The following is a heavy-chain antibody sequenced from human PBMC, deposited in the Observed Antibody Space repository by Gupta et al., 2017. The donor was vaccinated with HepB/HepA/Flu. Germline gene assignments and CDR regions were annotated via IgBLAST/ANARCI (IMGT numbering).Heavy chain of an antibody. CDR2: LSASTGEA. Sequence: EVQLLESGGGLVQPGGSLRLSCAASGFTFSNYPMTWVRQAPGKGLEWVSALSASTGEAFYADSVKGRFSISRDNSKNILYLQMDSLGADDTAVYYGAEGLTVLDYWGQGTLVSVSS. J-gene: IGHJ4*02. CDR3: AEGLTVLDY. D-gene: IGHD6-19*01. V-gene: IGHV3-23*01. CDR1: GFTFSNYP.